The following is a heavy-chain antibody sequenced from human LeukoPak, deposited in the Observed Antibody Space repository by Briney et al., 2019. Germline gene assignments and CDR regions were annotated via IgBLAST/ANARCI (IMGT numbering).Heavy chain of an antibody. CDR3: ARGTRPAAPFDY. D-gene: IGHD2-2*01. Sequence: SETLSLTCTVSGGSISSYYWSWIRQPPGKGLEWIGYIYYSGSTNCNPSLKSRVTISVDTSKNQFSLKLSSVTAADTAVYYCARGTRPAAPFDYWGQGTLVTVSS. CDR2: IYYSGST. J-gene: IGHJ4*02. V-gene: IGHV4-59*01. CDR1: GGSISSYY.